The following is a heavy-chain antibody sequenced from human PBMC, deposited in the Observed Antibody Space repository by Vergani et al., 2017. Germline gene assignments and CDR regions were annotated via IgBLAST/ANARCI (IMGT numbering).Heavy chain of an antibody. Sequence: QVQLQESGPGLVKPSQTLSLTCTVSGGSISSGSYYWSWIRQPAGKGLEWIGRIYTSGSTNYNPSLKSRVTISVDTSKIQFSLKLSSVTAADTAVYYCARLSGYCSSTSCYGWFDPWGQGTLVTVSS. V-gene: IGHV4-61*02. CDR3: ARLSGYCSSTSCYGWFDP. D-gene: IGHD2-2*03. CDR2: IYTSGST. J-gene: IGHJ5*02. CDR1: GGSISSGSYY.